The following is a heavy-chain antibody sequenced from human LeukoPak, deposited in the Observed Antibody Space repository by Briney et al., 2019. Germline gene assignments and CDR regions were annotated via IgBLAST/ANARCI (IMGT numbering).Heavy chain of an antibody. V-gene: IGHV1-2*02. J-gene: IGHJ4*02. CDR3: LRDVHNWNDHY. CDR2: INPNSGYT. Sequence: ASVKVSCKASGYTFTGYNIHWVRQAPGQGLEWMGWINPNSGYTKYAQKFQGRVTLTSDTSISTAYMDLSRVRTDDTAVYYCLRDVHNWNDHYWGQGTKVTVSS. CDR1: GYTFTGYN. D-gene: IGHD1-1*01.